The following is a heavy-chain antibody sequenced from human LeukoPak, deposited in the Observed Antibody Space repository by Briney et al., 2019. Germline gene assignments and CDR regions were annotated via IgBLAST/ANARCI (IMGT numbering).Heavy chain of an antibody. D-gene: IGHD6-19*01. V-gene: IGHV3-9*01. J-gene: IGHJ4*02. CDR1: GFTFDDYA. CDR2: ISWNSGSI. CDR3: AKDSWAYSSGWPHYFDY. Sequence: PGGSLRLSCAASGFTFDDYAMHWVRQAPGKGLEWVSGISWNSGSIGYADSVKGRFTISRDNAKNSPYLQMNSLRAEDTALYYCAKDSWAYSSGWPHYFDYWGQGTLVTVSS.